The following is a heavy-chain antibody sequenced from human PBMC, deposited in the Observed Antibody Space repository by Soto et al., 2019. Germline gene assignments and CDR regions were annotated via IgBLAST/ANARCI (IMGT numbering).Heavy chain of an antibody. D-gene: IGHD6-13*01. V-gene: IGHV3-30-3*01. J-gene: IGHJ5*02. CDR2: ISYDGSNK. CDR1: GFTFSSYA. CDR3: ASSYSSSWWAPCRFDP. Sequence: QVQLVESGGGVVQPGRSLRLSCAASGFTFSSYAMHWVRQAPGKGLEWVAVISYDGSNKYYADSVKGRFTISRDNSKNTLYLQRNSLRAEDTAVYYCASSYSSSWWAPCRFDPWGQGTLVTVSS.